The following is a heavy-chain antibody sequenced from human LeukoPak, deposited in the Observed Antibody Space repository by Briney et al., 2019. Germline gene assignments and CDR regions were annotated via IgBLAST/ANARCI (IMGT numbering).Heavy chain of an antibody. V-gene: IGHV4-34*01. CDR2: INHSGST. J-gene: IGHJ4*02. CDR1: GGSFSGYY. CDR3: ARVRIVLRYFDWLSNPYYFDY. Sequence: PSETLSLTCAVYGGSFSGYYWSWIRQPPGKGLEWIGEINHSGSTNYNPSLKSRVTISVDTSKNQFSLKLSSVTAADTAVYYCARVRIVLRYFDWLSNPYYFDYWGQGTLVTVSS. D-gene: IGHD3-9*01.